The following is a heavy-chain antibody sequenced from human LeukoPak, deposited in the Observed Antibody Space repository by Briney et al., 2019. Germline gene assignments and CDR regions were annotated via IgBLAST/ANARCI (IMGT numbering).Heavy chain of an antibody. Sequence: ASMKVSCKASGGTSNSHAISWVRQAPGQGLEWMGRIISNLGTTNRAQKFQDRVTLTADQSTNTAYMELTSLTSDDTAIYYCATTNDGGGYQWGDFFDYWGQGTLVTVSS. J-gene: IGHJ4*02. CDR1: GGTSNSHA. CDR3: ATTNDGGGYQWGDFFDY. V-gene: IGHV1-69*11. D-gene: IGHD3-22*01. CDR2: IISNLGTT.